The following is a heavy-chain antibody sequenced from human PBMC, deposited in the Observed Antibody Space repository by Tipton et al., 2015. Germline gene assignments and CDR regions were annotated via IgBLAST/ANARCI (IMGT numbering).Heavy chain of an antibody. CDR2: ISGGGVRT. Sequence: SLRLSCAASGFTFSSYYMHWVRQXPGKGLEWVSGISGGGVRTHHADSVKGRFTISRDNSKNTLYLQMNSLRAEDTAVYYCAKEHPSYSSRTSCYGFHFGYFGQGALVTFSS. J-gene: IGHJ4*02. V-gene: IGHV3-23*01. D-gene: IGHD2-2*01. CDR1: GFTFSSYY. CDR3: AKEHPSYSSRTSCYGFHFGY.